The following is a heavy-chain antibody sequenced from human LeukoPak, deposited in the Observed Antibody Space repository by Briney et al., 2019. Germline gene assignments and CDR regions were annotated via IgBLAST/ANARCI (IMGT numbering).Heavy chain of an antibody. D-gene: IGHD6-19*01. CDR2: ISGSGSDT. CDR3: AKATFSGAVAPKGFDY. J-gene: IGHJ4*02. V-gene: IGHV3-23*01. CDR1: GFTVSSNY. Sequence: GGSLRLSCAASGFTVSSNYMSWVRQAPGKGLEWVSAISGSGSDTYYADSVKGRFTISRDNSKSTLYLQMNSLRAEDTAVYYCAKATFSGAVAPKGFDYWGQGTLVTVSS.